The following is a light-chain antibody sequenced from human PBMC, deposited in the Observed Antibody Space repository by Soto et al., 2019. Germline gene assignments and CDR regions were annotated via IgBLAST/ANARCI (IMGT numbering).Light chain of an antibody. CDR2: DVS. CDR3: QQYNSYPVT. Sequence: DIQMTQSPSTLSASAGDRVTITCRASQSVSSWLAWYQQKPGKAPNLLIYDVSSLQSGAPSRFSGSGSETEFTLTISSLQPDDFATYYCQQYNSYPVTFGQGTKLEIK. CDR1: QSVSSW. J-gene: IGKJ2*01. V-gene: IGKV1-5*01.